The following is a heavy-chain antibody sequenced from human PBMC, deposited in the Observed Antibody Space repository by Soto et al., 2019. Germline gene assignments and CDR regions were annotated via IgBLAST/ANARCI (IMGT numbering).Heavy chain of an antibody. V-gene: IGHV3-74*01. CDR3: ASLGLPPRKYGAGRYFDL. CDR2: INSDGSST. Sequence: EVQLVESGGGLVQPGGSLRLSCAASGFTFSSYWMHWVRQAPGKGLVWVSRINSDGSSTSYADSVKGRFTISRDNAKNRPSLQMNRLRGEDTGVYACASLGLPPRKYGAGRYFDLWGRGTLVTVSS. J-gene: IGHJ2*01. D-gene: IGHD4-17*01. CDR1: GFTFSSYW.